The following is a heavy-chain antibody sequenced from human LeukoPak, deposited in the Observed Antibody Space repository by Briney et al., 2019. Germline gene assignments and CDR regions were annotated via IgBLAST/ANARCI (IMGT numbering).Heavy chain of an antibody. CDR1: GFTFSSYW. J-gene: IGHJ4*02. CDR3: ARAFYKFGELFANY. D-gene: IGHD3-10*01. Sequence: GGSLRLSCAASGFTFSSYWMSWVCQAPGKGLEWVANIKQDGTEKYYVDSVEGRFTISRDNAKNSLYLQMNSLRAEDTAVYYCARAFYKFGELFANYWGQVTLVTVSS. V-gene: IGHV3-7*01. CDR2: IKQDGTEK.